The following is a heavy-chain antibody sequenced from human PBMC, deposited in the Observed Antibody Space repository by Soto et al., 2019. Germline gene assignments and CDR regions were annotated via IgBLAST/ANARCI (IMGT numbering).Heavy chain of an antibody. CDR3: AREGSSGVWHD. CDR1: GGTFSSYT. CDR2: IIPILGIA. Sequence: QVQLVQSGAEVKKPGSSVKVYCKASGGTFSSYTISWVRQAPGQGLEWMGRIIPILGIANYAQKFQGRVTITADKSTSTAYMELSSLRSEDTAVYYCAREGSSGVWHDWGQGTLVTVSS. J-gene: IGHJ4*02. V-gene: IGHV1-69*08. D-gene: IGHD6-19*01.